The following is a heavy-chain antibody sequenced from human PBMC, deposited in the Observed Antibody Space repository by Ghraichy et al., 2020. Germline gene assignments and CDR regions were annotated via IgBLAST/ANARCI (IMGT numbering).Heavy chain of an antibody. CDR2: ISGSGGST. CDR3: AKDIVGTRDWYFDL. CDR1: GFTFSSYA. Sequence: GGSLRLSCAASGFTFSSYAMSWVRQAPGKGLEWVSAISGSGGSTYYADSVKSRFTISRDNSKNTLYLQMNSLRAEDTAVYYCAKDIVGTRDWYFDLWGRGTLVTVSS. J-gene: IGHJ2*01. V-gene: IGHV3-23*01. D-gene: IGHD1-26*01.